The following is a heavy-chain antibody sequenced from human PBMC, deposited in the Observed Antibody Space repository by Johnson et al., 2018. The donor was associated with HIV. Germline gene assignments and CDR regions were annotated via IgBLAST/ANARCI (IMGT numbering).Heavy chain of an antibody. CDR3: AKLPVLYGDFDDAFNI. J-gene: IGHJ3*02. D-gene: IGHD4-17*01. Sequence: QVQLVESGGGVVQPGGSLRLSCAASGFTFSSYGMHWVRQAPGKGLEWVSGISWNSGSIGYAASVKGRFTISRDNSKNTLYLQMNSLRAEDTAVYYCAKLPVLYGDFDDAFNIWGQGTMVTVSS. V-gene: IGHV3-NL1*01. CDR1: GFTFSSYG. CDR2: ISWNSGSI.